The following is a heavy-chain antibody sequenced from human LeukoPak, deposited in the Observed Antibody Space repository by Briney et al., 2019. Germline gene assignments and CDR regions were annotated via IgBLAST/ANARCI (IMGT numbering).Heavy chain of an antibody. CDR1: GFTVSSNY. CDR2: IYSGGST. CDR3: ARSTRGGSSSWYPPMTFDY. D-gene: IGHD6-13*01. Sequence: GGSLRLSCAASGFTVSSNYMSWVRQAPGKGLEWVSVIYSGGSTYYADSVKGRFTISRDNSKNTLYLQMNSLRAEDTAVYYCARSTRGGSSSWYPPMTFDYWGQGTLVTVSS. J-gene: IGHJ4*02. V-gene: IGHV3-53*01.